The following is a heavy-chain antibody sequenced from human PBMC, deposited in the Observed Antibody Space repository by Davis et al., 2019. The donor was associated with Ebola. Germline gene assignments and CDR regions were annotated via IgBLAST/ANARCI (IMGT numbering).Heavy chain of an antibody. CDR1: GYTFTSYG. J-gene: IGHJ4*02. D-gene: IGHD3-9*01. Sequence: ASVKVSCKSSGYTFTSYGLVGVRQAPGLGLEWMGWISGFNTNTNFAQKFQGRVTVSKDTSTNTAYMDLRSLTSDDTAIYYCARAPNYDVLTGTSSYYFDYWGQGTLVTVSS. CDR2: ISGFNTNT. V-gene: IGHV1-18*04. CDR3: ARAPNYDVLTGTSSYYFDY.